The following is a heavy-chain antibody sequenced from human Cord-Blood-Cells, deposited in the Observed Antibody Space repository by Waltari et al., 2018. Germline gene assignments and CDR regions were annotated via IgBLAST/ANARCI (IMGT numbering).Heavy chain of an antibody. Sequence: QVQLVQSGAEVKKAGASVKVSCKASGYTFTSYYMPWLGQTPGQGPEWMGRINPNSGGTNYAQKFQGRVTMTRDTSISTAYMELSRLRSDDTAVYYCARDRYDFWSGYDAFDIWGQGTMVTVSS. CDR1: GYTFTSYY. CDR2: INPNSGGT. CDR3: ARDRYDFWSGYDAFDI. V-gene: IGHV1-2*06. J-gene: IGHJ3*02. D-gene: IGHD3-3*01.